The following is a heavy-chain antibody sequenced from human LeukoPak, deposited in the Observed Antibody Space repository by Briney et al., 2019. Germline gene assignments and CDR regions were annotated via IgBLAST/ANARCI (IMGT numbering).Heavy chain of an antibody. J-gene: IGHJ4*02. V-gene: IGHV3-21*01. CDR1: GFTFSSYS. Sequence: GGSLRLSCAASGFTFSSYSMNWVRQAPGKGLEWVSSISSSSSYIYYADSVKGRFTISRDNAKNSLYLQMNSLRAEDTAVYYCARDANSGSYLPDYWGQGTLVTVSS. CDR2: ISSSSSYI. CDR3: ARDANSGSYLPDY. D-gene: IGHD1-26*01.